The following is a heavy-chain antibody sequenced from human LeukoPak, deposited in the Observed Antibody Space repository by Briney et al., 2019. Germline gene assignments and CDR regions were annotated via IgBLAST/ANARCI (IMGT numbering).Heavy chain of an antibody. CDR2: IYYSGST. CDR1: GGSISSYY. J-gene: IGHJ4*02. Sequence: SETLSLTCTVSGGSISSYYWSWIRQPPGKGLEWIGYIYYSGSTYYNPSLKSRVTISVDTSKNQFSLKLSSVTAADTAVYYCAREIYVWGSYRLIDYWGQGTLVTVSS. V-gene: IGHV4-59*06. CDR3: AREIYVWGSYRLIDY. D-gene: IGHD3-16*02.